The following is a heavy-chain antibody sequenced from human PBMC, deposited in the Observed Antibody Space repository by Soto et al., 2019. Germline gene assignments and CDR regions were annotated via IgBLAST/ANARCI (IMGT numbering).Heavy chain of an antibody. Sequence: QVQLVESGGGVVQPGRSLRLSCAASGFTFSSYAMHWVRQAPGKGLEWVAVISYDGSNKYYADSVKGRFTISRDNSKNTLYLQMNSLRAEDTAVYYCARDEAGLERRGTPFGYWGQGTLVTV. CDR1: GFTFSSYA. D-gene: IGHD1-1*01. V-gene: IGHV3-30-3*01. J-gene: IGHJ4*02. CDR2: ISYDGSNK. CDR3: ARDEAGLERRGTPFGY.